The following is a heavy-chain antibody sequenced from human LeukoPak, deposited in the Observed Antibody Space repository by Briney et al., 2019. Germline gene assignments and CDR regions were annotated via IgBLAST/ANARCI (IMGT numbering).Heavy chain of an antibody. V-gene: IGHV4-30-4*01. CDR3: ARWEEYYYDSTGSRVRNAFDI. D-gene: IGHD3-22*01. CDR1: GGSISSGDYY. CDR2: IYYSGST. Sequence: SETLSLTCTVSGGSISSGDYYCSWISQPPGKGLEWIGYIYYSGSTYYNPSLKSRVTISVDTSKNQFSLKLSSVTAADTAVYYCARWEEYYYDSTGSRVRNAFDIWGQGTMVTVSS. J-gene: IGHJ3*02.